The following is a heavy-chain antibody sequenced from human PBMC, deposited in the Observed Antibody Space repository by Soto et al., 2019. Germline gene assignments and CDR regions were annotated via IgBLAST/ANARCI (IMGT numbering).Heavy chain of an antibody. Sequence: PSETLSLTCTVSGGSISSSSYYWGWIRQPPGKGLEWIGSIYYSGSTYYNPSLKSRVTISVDTSKNQFSLKLSSVTAADTAVYYCARHNSAPATPSPYYYSGMDVWGQGSKVTFS. D-gene: IGHD6-13*01. CDR2: IYYSGST. V-gene: IGHV4-39*01. CDR3: ARHNSAPATPSPYYYSGMDV. CDR1: GGSISSSSYY. J-gene: IGHJ6*02.